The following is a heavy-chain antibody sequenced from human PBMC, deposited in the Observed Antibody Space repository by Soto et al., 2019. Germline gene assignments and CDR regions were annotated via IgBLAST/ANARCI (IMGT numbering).Heavy chain of an antibody. CDR1: GFTVRSNY. J-gene: IGHJ6*02. V-gene: IGHV3-53*01. CDR2: FDSGGDT. CDR3: ASRSNYYHHAMDV. Sequence: GGSLRLSCAASGFTVRSNYMTWVRQAPGKGLEWVSGFDSGGDTYYADSVKGRFTISRDNSKNTLYLQMNSLRAEDTAVYYCASRSNYYHHAMDVWGQGTTVTVSS. D-gene: IGHD4-4*01.